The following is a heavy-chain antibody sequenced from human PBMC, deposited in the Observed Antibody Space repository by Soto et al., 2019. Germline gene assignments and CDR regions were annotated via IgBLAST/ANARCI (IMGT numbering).Heavy chain of an antibody. CDR1: GFTFSSYG. CDR3: ARERGDFDSSGHYFAY. CDR2: IWYDGTNK. J-gene: IGHJ4*02. V-gene: IGHV3-33*08. D-gene: IGHD3-22*01. Sequence: LRLSCAASGFTFSSYGMHWVRQPPGKGLEWVSLIWYDGTNKYYGDSVRGRFTISRDNSEHTLYLHMSSLRAEDTAVYYCARERGDFDSSGHYFAYWGQGTLVTVSS.